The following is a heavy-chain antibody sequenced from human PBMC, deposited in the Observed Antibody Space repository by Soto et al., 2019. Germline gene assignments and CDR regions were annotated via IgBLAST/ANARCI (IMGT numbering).Heavy chain of an antibody. V-gene: IGHV1-3*01. Sequence: ASVKVSCTASGYTFTSYGMNWVRQAPGRGLEWMGWINPGTGNTKYSQKFQARGSIERATSESTADMELSSQRSEETAVYYCSRGGYCYRGNYLAYWVLGTMVTVSS. CDR3: SRGGYCYRGNYLAY. D-gene: IGHD3-16*02. CDR1: GYTFTSYG. CDR2: INPGTGNT. J-gene: IGHJ4*02.